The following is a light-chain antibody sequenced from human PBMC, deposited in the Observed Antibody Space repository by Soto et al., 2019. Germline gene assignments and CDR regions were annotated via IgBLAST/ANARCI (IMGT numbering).Light chain of an antibody. Sequence: EIVMTQSPATLSVSPGGTVSLSCRASQSVSNKLAWFQQKPGQAPRLLMSATSTRATGIPARFSGSGSGTEFTLTVSSLQSEDFALYFCHQYDYWPFTFGGGTKVDIK. J-gene: IGKJ4*01. CDR2: ATS. CDR1: QSVSNK. CDR3: HQYDYWPFT. V-gene: IGKV3D-15*01.